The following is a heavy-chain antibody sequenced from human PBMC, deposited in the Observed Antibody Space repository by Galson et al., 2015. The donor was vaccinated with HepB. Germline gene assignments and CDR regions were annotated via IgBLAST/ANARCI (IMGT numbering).Heavy chain of an antibody. J-gene: IGHJ5*02. D-gene: IGHD3-3*01. V-gene: IGHV1-69*04. CDR3: ARVITIFGGTGWFDP. CDR2: IIPILGIA. CDR1: GGTFSSYA. Sequence: SVKVSCKASGGTFSSYAISWVRQAPGQGLEWMGRIIPILGIANYAQKFQGRVTMTRNTSISTAYMELSSLRSEDTAVYYCARVITIFGGTGWFDPWGQGTLVTVSS.